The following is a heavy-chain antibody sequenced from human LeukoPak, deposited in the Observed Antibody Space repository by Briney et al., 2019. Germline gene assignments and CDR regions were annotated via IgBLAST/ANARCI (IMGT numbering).Heavy chain of an antibody. J-gene: IGHJ4*02. CDR1: GGSISSGGYP. V-gene: IGHV4-30-2*01. CDR3: ARESYYHYYFDY. D-gene: IGHD3-10*01. Sequence: SQTLSLTCAVSGGSISSGGYPWSWIRQPPGKGLEWIGYIYHSGSTYYNPSLKSRVTISVDRSKNQFSLKLSSVTAADTAVYYCARESYYHYYFDYWGQGTLVTVSS. CDR2: IYHSGST.